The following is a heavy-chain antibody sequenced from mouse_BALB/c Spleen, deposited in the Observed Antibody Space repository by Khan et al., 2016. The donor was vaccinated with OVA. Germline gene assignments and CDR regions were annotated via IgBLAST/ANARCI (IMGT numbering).Heavy chain of an antibody. V-gene: IGHV3-2*02. J-gene: IGHJ2*01. CDR2: ISYSGST. CDR1: GYSITSGYG. D-gene: IGHD3-3*01. Sequence: VQLQQSGPGLVQPSQSLSLTCTVTGYSITSGYGWNWIRQFPGNKLEWMGYISYSGSTNYNPSLKNRISITRASSKHQFFLQLNSETTEYAATYYCAKAARIKYWGQGTTLTVSS. CDR3: AKAARIKY.